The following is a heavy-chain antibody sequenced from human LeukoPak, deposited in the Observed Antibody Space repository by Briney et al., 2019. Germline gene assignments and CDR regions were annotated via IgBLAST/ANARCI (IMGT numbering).Heavy chain of an antibody. CDR2: ISISGGST. Sequence: PGGSLRLSCAASGFIFSSYAMSWVRQAPGKGLEWVSTISISGGSTYYAESVKGRFTISRDNSKNTLYLQMNSLRAGDTAVYFCAKDPGYSYGYSDVFDVWGQGTMVTVSS. D-gene: IGHD5-18*01. J-gene: IGHJ3*01. V-gene: IGHV3-23*01. CDR3: AKDPGYSYGYSDVFDV. CDR1: GFIFSSYA.